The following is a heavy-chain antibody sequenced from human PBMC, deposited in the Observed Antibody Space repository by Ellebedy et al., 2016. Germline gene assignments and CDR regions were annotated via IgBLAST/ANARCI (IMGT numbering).Heavy chain of an antibody. CDR2: IYYNGNT. V-gene: IGHV4-39*01. J-gene: IGHJ6*02. D-gene: IGHD3-9*01. CDR3: ARSPRAIFTSNAYGMDV. CDR1: GGSISDDNSY. Sequence: GSLRLSCTVSGGSISDDNSYWAWVRQPPGKGLEYIGTIYYNGNTYYNPSLKSQVSLSTDTSRDQFSLRVTSVTAADTAVYYCARSPRAIFTSNAYGMDVWGQGTTVNVSS.